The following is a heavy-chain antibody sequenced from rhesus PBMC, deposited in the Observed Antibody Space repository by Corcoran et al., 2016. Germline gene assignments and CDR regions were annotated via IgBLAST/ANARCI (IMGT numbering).Heavy chain of an antibody. CDR2: IWASRGRN. CDR1: GCSISTHYY. V-gene: IGHV4S7*01. CDR3: GRAQYSNYRD. J-gene: IGHJ4*01. Sequence: HVQLQESGPGLVKPSETMSITCAFSGCSISTHYYRIWIPQPPRKVLEWLGNIWASRGRNYYHPSSRSRCNISKDTAKHQFSRMQSSVTAADTAVYYCGRAQYSNYRDWGQGVLVTVSS. D-gene: IGHD4-23*01.